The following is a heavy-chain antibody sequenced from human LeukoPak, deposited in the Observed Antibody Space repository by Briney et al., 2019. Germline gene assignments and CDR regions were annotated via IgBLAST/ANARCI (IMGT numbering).Heavy chain of an antibody. Sequence: ATVKVSCKASGGTFSSYAISWVRQAPGQGREWMGRIIPIFGTANYAQKFQGRVTITTDESTSTAYMELSSLRSEDTAVYYCARVLYYYDSSGYYFDYWGQGTLVTVSS. V-gene: IGHV1-69*05. CDR1: GGTFSSYA. J-gene: IGHJ4*02. CDR3: ARVLYYYDSSGYYFDY. CDR2: IIPIFGTA. D-gene: IGHD3-22*01.